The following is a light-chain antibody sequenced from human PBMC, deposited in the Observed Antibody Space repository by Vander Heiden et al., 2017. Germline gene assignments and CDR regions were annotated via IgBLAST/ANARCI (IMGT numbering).Light chain of an antibody. CDR1: SSDVEAYDL. Sequence: QSALTQPASVSGSPGQSITISCTGPSSDVEAYDLVSWYQFYPGKAPKVMIYEVSNRRSGVSNRFSGSKSGNTASLTISGLQAEDEADYYCSSYSSSSTRVVFGGGTKLTVL. CDR2: EVS. J-gene: IGLJ2*01. CDR3: SSYSSSSTRVV. V-gene: IGLV2-14*02.